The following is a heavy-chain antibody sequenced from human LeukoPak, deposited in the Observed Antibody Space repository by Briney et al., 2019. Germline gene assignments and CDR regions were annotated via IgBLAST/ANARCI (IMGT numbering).Heavy chain of an antibody. V-gene: IGHV4-59*12. CDR1: GDSINSYY. D-gene: IGHD3-22*01. CDR3: ARSHDSSGYFPFDY. Sequence: SETLSLTCTVSGDSINSYYWNWIRQPPGKGLEWIGYGHYSGSTFYNPSLNSRVTLSVDTSKNQFSLKLSSVTAADTAVYYCARSHDSSGYFPFDYWGQGTLVTVSS. J-gene: IGHJ4*02. CDR2: GHYSGST.